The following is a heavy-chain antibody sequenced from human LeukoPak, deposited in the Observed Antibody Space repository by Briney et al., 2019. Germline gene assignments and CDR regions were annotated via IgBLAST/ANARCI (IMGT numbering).Heavy chain of an antibody. V-gene: IGHV3-23*01. Sequence: TGGSLRLSCAGSGFTFSSHAMSWVRQAPGKGLEWVSAVSGSGDSTYYADSLKGRFTISRDYSKNTLFLQMNSLRDEDTALYYCAKSDCSSIYCYVLDYWGQGTLVTVSS. CDR2: VSGSGDST. CDR3: AKSDCSSIYCYVLDY. J-gene: IGHJ4*02. D-gene: IGHD2-2*01. CDR1: GFTFSSHA.